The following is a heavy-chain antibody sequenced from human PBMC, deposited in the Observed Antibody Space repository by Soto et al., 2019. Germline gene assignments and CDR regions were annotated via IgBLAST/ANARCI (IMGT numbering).Heavy chain of an antibody. D-gene: IGHD1-26*01. Sequence: PGGSLRLSCAASGFTFSSYGMHWVRQAPGRGLGWVAVIWYDGSNKYYADSVKGRFTISRDNSKNTLYLQMNSLRAEDTAVYYCARGRAEWELLQGMDVWGQGTTVTVSS. CDR1: GFTFSSYG. CDR2: IWYDGSNK. J-gene: IGHJ6*02. CDR3: ARGRAEWELLQGMDV. V-gene: IGHV3-33*01.